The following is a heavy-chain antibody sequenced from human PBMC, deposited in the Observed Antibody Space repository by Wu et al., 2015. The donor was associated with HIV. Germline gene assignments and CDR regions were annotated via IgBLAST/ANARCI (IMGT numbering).Heavy chain of an antibody. J-gene: IGHJ4*02. CDR1: GYIFTHYG. V-gene: IGHV1-18*01. CDR2: MDAYTGKT. Sequence: QVQLVQSGGEVKKPGASVKVSCKASGYIFTHYGITWVRQAPGQGLEWMGWMDAYTGKTHYHQKFQGRVTMTRDTSTSTAYMELSSLRSEDTAIYYCASLASNYRSTIDWGQGTLVTVSS. CDR3: ASLASNYRSTID. D-gene: IGHD2-2*01.